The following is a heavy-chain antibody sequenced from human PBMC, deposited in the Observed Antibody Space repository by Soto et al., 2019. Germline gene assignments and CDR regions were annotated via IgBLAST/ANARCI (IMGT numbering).Heavy chain of an antibody. Sequence: EVQLVESGGGLVQPGGSLRLSCVASGFTFSTDTMNWVRQAPGKGLEWVAHISTSGATRYYTDSVKGRFTISRDNAKTSLYLQMDSLRNEDTAVYYCARFFGSGFDYWGQGTLVTVSS. CDR1: GFTFSTDT. J-gene: IGHJ4*02. D-gene: IGHD6-19*01. CDR3: ARFFGSGFDY. CDR2: ISTSGATR. V-gene: IGHV3-48*02.